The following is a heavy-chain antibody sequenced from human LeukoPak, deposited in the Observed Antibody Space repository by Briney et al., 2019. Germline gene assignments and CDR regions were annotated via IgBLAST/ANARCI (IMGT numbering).Heavy chain of an antibody. CDR2: TYYSGST. CDR3: ARGTYDSSGYYSDY. Sequence: SETLSLTCTVSGVSISSYYWSWIRQPPGKGLEWIGYTYYSGSTNYNPSLKSRVTISVDTSKNQFSLKLSSVTAADTAVYYCARGTYDSSGYYSDYWGQGTLVTVSS. D-gene: IGHD3-22*01. CDR1: GVSISSYY. J-gene: IGHJ4*02. V-gene: IGHV4-59*01.